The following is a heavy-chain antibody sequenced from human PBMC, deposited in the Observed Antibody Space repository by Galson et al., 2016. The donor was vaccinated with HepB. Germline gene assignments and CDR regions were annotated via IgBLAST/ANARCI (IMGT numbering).Heavy chain of an antibody. CDR1: GFSLSTTGMC. CDR2: IDWDDDE. V-gene: IGHV2-70*01. CDR3: ARIRRDTSGYPIGY. D-gene: IGHD3-22*01. J-gene: IGHJ4*02. Sequence: PALVKPTQTLTLTCTFSGFSLSTTGMCVSWFRQPPGKALEWLALIDWDDDENYNTSPKTRLTISKDTSKNQVVLTMTNMDPVDTATYYCARIRRDTSGYPIGYWGQGTLVTVSS.